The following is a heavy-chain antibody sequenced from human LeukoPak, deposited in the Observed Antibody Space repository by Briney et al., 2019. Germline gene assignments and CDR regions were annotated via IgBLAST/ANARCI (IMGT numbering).Heavy chain of an antibody. CDR3: AKDFISGSAH. Sequence: GGSLRLSCAASGFTFSSSGMHCVRQAPGKGLEWVAVISSDGSNKYYADSVKGRFTISRDDSRNTLYLQMNSLRAEDTAVYFCAKDFISGSAHWGQGTLVTVSA. CDR1: GFTFSSSG. J-gene: IGHJ4*02. CDR2: ISSDGSNK. V-gene: IGHV3-30*18. D-gene: IGHD6-19*01.